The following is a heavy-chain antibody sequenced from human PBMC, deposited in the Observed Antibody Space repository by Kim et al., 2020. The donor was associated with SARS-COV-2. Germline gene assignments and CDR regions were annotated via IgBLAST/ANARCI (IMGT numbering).Heavy chain of an antibody. CDR2: ISTGGSSI. CDR1: GFTFSSYE. J-gene: IGHJ4*02. V-gene: IGHV3-48*03. CDR3: AREYTSGWYPAFDH. Sequence: GGSLRLSCVASGFTFSSYEMNWVRQAPGKGLEWVSFISTGGSSISYADSVKGRFTISRDNAENLLYLQLNSLRAEDTAVYYCAREYTSGWYPAFDHWGQGTLVTVSS. D-gene: IGHD6-19*01.